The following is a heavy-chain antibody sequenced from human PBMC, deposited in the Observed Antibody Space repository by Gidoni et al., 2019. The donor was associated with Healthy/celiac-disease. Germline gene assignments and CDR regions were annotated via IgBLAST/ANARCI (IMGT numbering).Heavy chain of an antibody. Sequence: QVQLQQWGAGLLKPSETLSLTCAVYGGSFSGYYWSWIRQPPGKGLEWIGEINHSGSTNYNPSLKSRVTISVDTSKNQFSLKLSSVTAADTAVYYCARGLRVRGSYYKGGFQHWGQGTLVTVSS. CDR1: GGSFSGYY. V-gene: IGHV4-34*01. CDR3: ARGLRVRGSYYKGGFQH. CDR2: INHSGST. J-gene: IGHJ1*01. D-gene: IGHD1-26*01.